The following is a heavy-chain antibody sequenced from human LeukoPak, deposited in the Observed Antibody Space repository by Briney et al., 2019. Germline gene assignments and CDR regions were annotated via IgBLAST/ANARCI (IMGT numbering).Heavy chain of an antibody. D-gene: IGHD2-21*01. J-gene: IGHJ4*02. CDR3: ASSVYSGSPTKSFDY. CDR1: GFTVSSQN. V-gene: IGHV3-53*01. CDR2: IHSGGVT. Sequence: GGSLRLSCAASGFTVSSQNMNWVRQAPGKGLEWVSVIHSGGVTYYADSVKGRFTISRDNSKNILYLQMDSLRADDTAIYYCASSVYSGSPTKSFDYWGRGTLITVSS.